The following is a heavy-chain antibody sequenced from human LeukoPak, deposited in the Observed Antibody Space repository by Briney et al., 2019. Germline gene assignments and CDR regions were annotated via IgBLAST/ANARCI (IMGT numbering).Heavy chain of an antibody. Sequence: SETLSLTCTVSGGSVSDYYWSWIRQSPGKGLEWIAYIYCTGSTNYNPSLKSRVTISADTSKNQFYLKLNSVTAADTAVYYCASRKLGNDYWGQGTLVTVSS. CDR1: GGSVSDYY. CDR2: IYCTGST. J-gene: IGHJ4*02. CDR3: ASRKLGNDY. D-gene: IGHD7-27*01. V-gene: IGHV4-59*02.